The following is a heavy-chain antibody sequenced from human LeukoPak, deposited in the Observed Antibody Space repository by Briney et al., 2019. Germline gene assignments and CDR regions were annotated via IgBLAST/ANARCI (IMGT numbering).Heavy chain of an antibody. CDR2: ISFDGTIK. V-gene: IGHV3-30*18. Sequence: PGGSLRLSCAASGFTFSNYAMHWVRQAPGKGLEWVALISFDGTIKYYADSVKGRSSISRGNSKNTLYLQMNSLTTEDTATYYCAKDWGANNWYNWFDPWGRGTQVTVSS. CDR3: AKDWGANNWYNWFDP. D-gene: IGHD1-20*01. CDR1: GFTFSNYA. J-gene: IGHJ5*02.